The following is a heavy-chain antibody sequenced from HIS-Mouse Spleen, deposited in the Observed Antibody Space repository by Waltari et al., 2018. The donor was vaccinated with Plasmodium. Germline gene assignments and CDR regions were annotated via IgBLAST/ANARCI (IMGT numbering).Heavy chain of an antibody. CDR1: GVPTRSSTYY. J-gene: IGHJ4*02. CDR2: IYYSGST. Sequence: QLQLQESGPGLVKPSGTLTLPCTVSGVPTRSSTYYWGWIRQPPRQGLEWIGSIYYSGSTYSNPSLNGRVTISVATSKNQFCLQLSSVTAADPAVYYCARDRITGTSYFDYWGQGTLVPVSS. CDR3: ARDRITGTSYFDY. V-gene: IGHV4-39*07. D-gene: IGHD1-7*01.